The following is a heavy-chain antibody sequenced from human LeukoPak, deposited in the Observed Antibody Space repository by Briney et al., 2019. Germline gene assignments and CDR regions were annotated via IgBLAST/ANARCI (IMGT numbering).Heavy chain of an antibody. CDR1: GDSISNSDNY. J-gene: IGHJ4*02. V-gene: IGHV4-39*01. D-gene: IGHD3-16*01. CDR3: ARHRTFSDYYTWGSFPLSY. Sequence: SETLSLTCTVSGDSISNSDNYWGWIRQPPGKGLGLIGFIYYCETTYYNPSLKSRVSISIDTSTHQFYLQVTTVTAADTAVYYCARHRTFSDYYTWGSFPLSYWGQGALVTVSS. CDR2: IYYCETT.